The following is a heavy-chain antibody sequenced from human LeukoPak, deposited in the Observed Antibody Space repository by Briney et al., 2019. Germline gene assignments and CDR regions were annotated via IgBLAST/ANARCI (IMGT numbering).Heavy chain of an antibody. CDR3: ARVGSAYSSSSDDY. J-gene: IGHJ4*02. V-gene: IGHV3-21*01. CDR1: GFTFSSYS. CDR2: ISSSSSYI. D-gene: IGHD6-6*01. Sequence: PGGSLRLSCAASGFTFSSYSMNRVRQAPGKGLEWVSSISSSSSYIYYADSVKGRFTISRDNAKNSLYLQMNSLRAEDTAVYYCARVGSAYSSSSDDYWGQGTLVTVSS.